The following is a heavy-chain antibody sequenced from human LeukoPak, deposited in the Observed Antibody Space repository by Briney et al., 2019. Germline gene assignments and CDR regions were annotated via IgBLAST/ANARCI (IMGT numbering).Heavy chain of an antibody. Sequence: GGSLRLSCAASGFTFSSYEMNWVRQAPGKGLEGVSYISSSGSTIYYADSVKGRFTISRDNAKNSLYLQMNSLRAEDAAVYYCAELGITMIGGVWGKGTTVTISS. D-gene: IGHD3-10*02. CDR2: ISSSGSTI. CDR1: GFTFSSYE. J-gene: IGHJ6*04. V-gene: IGHV3-48*03. CDR3: AELGITMIGGV.